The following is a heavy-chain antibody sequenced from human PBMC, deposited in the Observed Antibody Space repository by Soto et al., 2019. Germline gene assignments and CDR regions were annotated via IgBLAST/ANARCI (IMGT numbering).Heavy chain of an antibody. J-gene: IGHJ4*02. D-gene: IGHD6-19*01. CDR3: AKDRIEYSSGLFDY. Sequence: GGSLRLSCAASGFTFSSYAMSWVRQAPGKGLEWVSAISGSGGSTYYADSVKGRFTISRDNSKNTLYLQMNSLRAEDTVVYYCAKDRIEYSSGLFDYWGQGTLVTVSS. CDR1: GFTFSSYA. V-gene: IGHV3-23*01. CDR2: ISGSGGST.